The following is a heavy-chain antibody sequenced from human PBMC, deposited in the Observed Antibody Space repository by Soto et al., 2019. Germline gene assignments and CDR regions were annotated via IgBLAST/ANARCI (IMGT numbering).Heavy chain of an antibody. CDR3: AKYGIAAAGMYNWFDP. Sequence: EVQLLASGGGLVQPGGSLRLSCAASGFTFSSYAMSWVRQAPGKGLEWVSAISGSGGSTYYADSVKGRFTISRDNSKNPLYLQMNSLRAEDTAVYDCAKYGIAAAGMYNWFDPWGQGTLVTVSS. J-gene: IGHJ5*02. CDR1: GFTFSSYA. V-gene: IGHV3-23*01. CDR2: ISGSGGST. D-gene: IGHD6-13*01.